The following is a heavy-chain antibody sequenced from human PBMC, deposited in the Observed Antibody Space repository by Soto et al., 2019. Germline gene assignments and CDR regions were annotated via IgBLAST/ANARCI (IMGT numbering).Heavy chain of an antibody. Sequence: SETLSLTCSVSGGSISSGEYYWSWIRQHPGKGLEWIGYIYYSGGTYYNPSLKSRVTMSVDTSKSQLSLNLSSVTAADTAVYYCARFQVTSMVTDYWGQGTLVTVSS. CDR2: IYYSGGT. V-gene: IGHV4-31*03. J-gene: IGHJ4*02. CDR1: GGSISSGEYY. CDR3: ARFQVTSMVTDY. D-gene: IGHD5-18*01.